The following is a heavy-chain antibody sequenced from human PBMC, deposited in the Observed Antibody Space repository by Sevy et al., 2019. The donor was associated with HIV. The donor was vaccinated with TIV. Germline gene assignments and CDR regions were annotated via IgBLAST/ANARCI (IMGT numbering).Heavy chain of an antibody. CDR1: GFTFSSYW. CDR3: ARVGSIVGATRVNYFDY. J-gene: IGHJ4*02. V-gene: IGHV3-74*01. Sequence: GGSLRLSCAASGFTFSSYWMHWVRQAPGKGLVWVSRINSDGSSTSYADSVKGRFTISIDNAKNTLYLQMNRLRAEDTAVYYCARVGSIVGATRVNYFDYWGQGTLVTVSS. D-gene: IGHD1-26*01. CDR2: INSDGSST.